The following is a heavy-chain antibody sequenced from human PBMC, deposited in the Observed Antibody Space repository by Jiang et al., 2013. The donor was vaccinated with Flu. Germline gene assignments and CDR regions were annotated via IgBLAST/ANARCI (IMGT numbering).Heavy chain of an antibody. CDR3: ARTQARDYYYYYYMDV. J-gene: IGHJ6*03. CDR2: IYYSGST. V-gene: IGHV4-59*11. Sequence: SGSGLVKPSETLSLTCTVSGGSISSHYWSWIRQPPGKGLEWIGYIYYSGSTNYNPSLKSRVTISVDTSKNQFSLKLSSVTAADTAVYYCARTQARDYYYYYYMDVWGKGTTVTVSS. CDR1: GGSISSHY.